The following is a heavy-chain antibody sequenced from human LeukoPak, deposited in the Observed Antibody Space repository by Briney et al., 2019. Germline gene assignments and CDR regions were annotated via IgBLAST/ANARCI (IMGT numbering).Heavy chain of an antibody. Sequence: GGSLRLSCAASGFAFNSYAMSWVREAPGEGLEWVSAISASATNTYYADSVKGRFTISRDNSKNTLYLQLSSLTAEYTALYFCAKNTVRSGYYFDYWGQGTLVTVSS. CDR1: GFAFNSYA. V-gene: IGHV3-23*01. D-gene: IGHD3-22*01. J-gene: IGHJ4*02. CDR2: ISASATNT. CDR3: AKNTVRSGYYFDY.